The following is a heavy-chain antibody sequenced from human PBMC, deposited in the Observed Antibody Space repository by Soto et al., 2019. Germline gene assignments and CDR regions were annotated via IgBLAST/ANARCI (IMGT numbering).Heavy chain of an antibody. CDR1: GFTFSSYA. CDR3: AASPLHYDYIWGSYRPTEVDY. CDR2: ISGSGGIT. Sequence: GGSLRLSCAASGFTFSSYAMSWVRQAPGKGLEWVSAISGSGGITYYADSVKGRFTISRENSKNTLYLQMNSLRAEDTAVYYCAASPLHYDYIWGSYRPTEVDYWGQGTLVTVSS. D-gene: IGHD3-16*02. J-gene: IGHJ4*02. V-gene: IGHV3-23*01.